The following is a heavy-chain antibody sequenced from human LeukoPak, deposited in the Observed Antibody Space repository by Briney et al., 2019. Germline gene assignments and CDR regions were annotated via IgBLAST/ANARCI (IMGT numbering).Heavy chain of an antibody. D-gene: IGHD6-19*01. J-gene: IGHJ3*02. CDR2: ISAYNGNT. CDR1: GYTFTSYG. V-gene: IGHV1-18*01. CDR3: ASIAVAGNWDAFDI. Sequence: ASVTVSCKASGYTFTSYGISWVRQAPGQGLEWMGWISAYNGNTNYAQKLQGRVTMTTDTSTSTAYMELRSLRSDDTAVYYCASIAVAGNWDAFDIWGQGTMVTVSS.